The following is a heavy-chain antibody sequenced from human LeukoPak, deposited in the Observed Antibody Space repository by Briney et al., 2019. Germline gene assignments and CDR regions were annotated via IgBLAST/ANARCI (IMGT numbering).Heavy chain of an antibody. CDR1: GFTFSSHG. CDR2: VSTDGTST. D-gene: IGHD3-9*01. J-gene: IGHJ4*02. CDR3: ARGLFDYDILTGYDY. V-gene: IGHV3-74*01. Sequence: GGSLRLSCAASGFTFSSHGMHWVRQAPGKGLVWVAHVSTDGTSTSSVDSVKGRFTISRDNAKNTLYLQMNSLRAEDTAVYYCARGLFDYDILTGYDYWGQGTLVTVSS.